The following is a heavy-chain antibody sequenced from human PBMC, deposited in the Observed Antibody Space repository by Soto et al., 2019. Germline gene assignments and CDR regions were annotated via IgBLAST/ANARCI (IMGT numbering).Heavy chain of an antibody. CDR1: GGSFSGYY. CDR3: ARGGISHWAYFYYMDV. Sequence: SETLSLTCAVYGGSFSGYYWSWIRQPPGKGLEWIGYINHSGSINYNPSLKSRVTMSVDTSKNQFSLTLNSVTAADTATYYCARGGISHWAYFYYMDVWDRGTTVTVSS. V-gene: IGHV4-34*01. D-gene: IGHD2-21*01. J-gene: IGHJ6*03. CDR2: INHSGSI.